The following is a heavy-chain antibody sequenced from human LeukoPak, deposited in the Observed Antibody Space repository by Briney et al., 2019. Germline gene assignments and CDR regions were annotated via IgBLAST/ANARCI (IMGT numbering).Heavy chain of an antibody. J-gene: IGHJ5*02. CDR2: IYYSGST. D-gene: IGHD6-19*01. V-gene: IGHV4-39*07. CDR3: ARLGQWPPNWFDP. Sequence: PSETLSLTCTVSGGSISSSSYYWGWIRQPPGKGLEWIGSIYYSGSTYYNPSLKSRVTISVDTSKNQFSLKLSSVTAADTAVYYCARLGQWPPNWFDPWGQGTLVTVSS. CDR1: GGSISSSSYY.